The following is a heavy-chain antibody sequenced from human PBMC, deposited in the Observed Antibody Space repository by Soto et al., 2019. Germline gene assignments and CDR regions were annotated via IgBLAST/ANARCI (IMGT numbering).Heavy chain of an antibody. V-gene: IGHV3-30*18. CDR3: AKGVVREPAYFDD. CDR2: ISYDGRNE. D-gene: IGHD3-10*01. CDR1: GFTFSAFA. Sequence: QVQMVESGGGVAQPGGSLKISCAVSGFTFSAFAMYWVRQAPGKGLEWVALISYDGRNEDYAESVRGRFTISRDNSKNTLYLDMNSLSAEDSAVYFCAKGVVREPAYFDDWGQGTLVTVSS. J-gene: IGHJ4*02.